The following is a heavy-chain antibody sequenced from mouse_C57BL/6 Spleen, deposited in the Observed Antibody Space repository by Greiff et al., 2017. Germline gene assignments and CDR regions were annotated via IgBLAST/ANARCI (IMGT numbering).Heavy chain of an antibody. Sequence: VMLVESDAELVKPGASVKISCKVSGYTFTDHTIHWMKQRPEQGLEWIGYIYPRDGSTKYNEKFKGKATLTADKSSSTAYMQLNSLTSEDSAVYFCARGGYYGYDGFMDYWGQGTSVTVSS. CDR1: GYTFTDHT. D-gene: IGHD2-2*01. CDR3: ARGGYYGYDGFMDY. V-gene: IGHV1-78*01. CDR2: IYPRDGST. J-gene: IGHJ4*01.